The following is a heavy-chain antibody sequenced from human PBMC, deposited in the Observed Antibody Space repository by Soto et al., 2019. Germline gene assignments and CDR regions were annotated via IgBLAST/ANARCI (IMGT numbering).Heavy chain of an antibody. CDR2: ISAGGGST. CDR1: GFTFNSYA. J-gene: IGHJ4*02. V-gene: IGHV3-23*01. D-gene: IGHD2-21*02. Sequence: EVQLLESGGGLVQPGGSLRLSCAASGFTFNSYAMSWVRQAPGKGLDWVLTISAGGGSTYYADSVKGRFTVSRDNSKNTLYLQMKSLSAEDTAVYYCAAGLRLGSFDYWGQGTLVTVSS. CDR3: AAGLRLGSFDY.